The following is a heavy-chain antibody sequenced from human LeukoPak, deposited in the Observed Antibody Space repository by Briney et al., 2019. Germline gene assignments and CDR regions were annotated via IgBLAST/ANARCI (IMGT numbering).Heavy chain of an antibody. CDR3: AMDYYDSSGYYYSEGFDY. V-gene: IGHV3-7*03. CDR1: GFTFSSLW. J-gene: IGHJ4*02. D-gene: IGHD3-22*01. CDR2: IKQDGSDI. Sequence: GGSLRLSCVASGFTFSSLWMTWVRQAPGKGLEWVANIKQDGSDIYYVDSVKGRFTISRGNAKNSLYLQMNSLRAEDTAVYYCAMDYYDSSGYYYSEGFDYWGQGTLVTVSS.